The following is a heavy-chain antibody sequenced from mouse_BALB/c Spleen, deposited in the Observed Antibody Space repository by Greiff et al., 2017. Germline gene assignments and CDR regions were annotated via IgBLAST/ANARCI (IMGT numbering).Heavy chain of an antibody. CDR1: GFSLTSYG. CDR3: ARDPAYGYDGFAY. V-gene: IGHV2-9*02. CDR2: IWAGGST. Sequence: QVQLKESGPGLVAPSQSLSITCTVSGFSLTSYGVHWVRQPPGKGLEWLGVIWAGGSTNYNSALMSRLSISKDNSKSQVCLKMNSLQTDDTAMYYCARDPAYGYDGFAYWGQGTLVTVSA. D-gene: IGHD2-2*01. J-gene: IGHJ3*01.